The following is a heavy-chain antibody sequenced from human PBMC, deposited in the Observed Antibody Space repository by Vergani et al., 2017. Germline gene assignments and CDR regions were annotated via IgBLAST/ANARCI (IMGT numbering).Heavy chain of an antibody. V-gene: IGHV3-21*05. CDR1: GFTFSSYA. J-gene: IGHJ6*02. Sequence: VQLVESGGGVVQPGRSLRLSCAASGFTFSSYAMSWVRQAPGKGLEWVSYISSSSSYTNYADSVKGRFTISRDNAKNSLYLQMNSLRAEDTAVYYCARDLQLFGVVKDYYYYGMDVWGQGTTVTVSS. CDR3: ARDLQLFGVVKDYYYYGMDV. D-gene: IGHD3-3*01. CDR2: ISSSSSYT.